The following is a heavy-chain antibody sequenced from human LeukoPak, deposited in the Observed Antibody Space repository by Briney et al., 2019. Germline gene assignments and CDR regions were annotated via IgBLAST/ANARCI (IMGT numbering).Heavy chain of an antibody. Sequence: ASVKVSCKSSGYTFTSYYMYWVRQAPGQGLEWMGIINPSGGSTSYAQKFQGRVTMTRDTSTSTVHMELSSLRSEDTAVYYCARDSGMVRGTVDYWGQGTLVTVSS. CDR3: ARDSGMVRGTVDY. J-gene: IGHJ4*02. CDR2: INPSGGST. D-gene: IGHD3-10*01. CDR1: GYTFTSYY. V-gene: IGHV1-46*01.